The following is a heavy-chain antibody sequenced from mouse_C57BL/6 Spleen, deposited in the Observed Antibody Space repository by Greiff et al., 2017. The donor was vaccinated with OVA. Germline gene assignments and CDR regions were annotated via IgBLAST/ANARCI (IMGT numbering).Heavy chain of an antibody. V-gene: IGHV1-15*01. J-gene: IGHJ1*03. D-gene: IGHD1-1*01. Sequence: VKVVESGAELVRPGASVTLSCKASGYTFTDYEMHWVKQTPVHGLEWIGAIDPETGGTAYNQKFKGKAILTADKSSSTAYMELRSLTSEDSAVYYGAYYYGSSYEGWYFDVWGTGTTVTVSS. CDR2: IDPETGGT. CDR3: AYYYGSSYEGWYFDV. CDR1: GYTFTDYE.